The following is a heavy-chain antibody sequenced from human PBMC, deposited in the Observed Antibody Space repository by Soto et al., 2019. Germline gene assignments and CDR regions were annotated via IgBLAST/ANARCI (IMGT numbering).Heavy chain of an antibody. J-gene: IGHJ5*02. Sequence: QVQLVQSGAEEKKPGASVKVSCKASGYTFTSYAMHWVRQAPGQRLEWMGWINAGNGNTKYSQKFQGRVTITRDTSASTAYMELSSLRSEDTAVYYCAGARRTTYNWFDPWGQGTLVTVSS. D-gene: IGHD1-1*01. CDR3: AGARRTTYNWFDP. V-gene: IGHV1-3*05. CDR2: INAGNGNT. CDR1: GYTFTSYA.